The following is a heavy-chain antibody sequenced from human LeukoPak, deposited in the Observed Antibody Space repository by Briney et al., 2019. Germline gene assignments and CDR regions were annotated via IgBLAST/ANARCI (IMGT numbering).Heavy chain of an antibody. CDR3: VRDSSGWYRFDC. D-gene: IGHD6-19*01. CDR2: ISVSSSTI. Sequence: GGSLRLSCAASGFTFSSYSMNWVRQTPGKGLEWVSYISVSSSTIYYADSVKGRFTISRDNAKNSLYLQMNSLRDEDTAVYYCVRDSSGWYRFDCWGQGTLVTVSS. CDR1: GFTFSSYS. J-gene: IGHJ4*02. V-gene: IGHV3-48*02.